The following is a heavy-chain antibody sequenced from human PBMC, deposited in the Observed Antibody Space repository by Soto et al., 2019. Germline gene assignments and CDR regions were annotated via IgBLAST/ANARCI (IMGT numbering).Heavy chain of an antibody. CDR1: GYAFTSYD. D-gene: IGHD3-16*01. CDR3: ASTVSGANVCY. CDR2: MNPNSGNT. J-gene: IGHJ4*02. Sequence: QVQLVQSGAEVKKPGASVKVSCKASGYAFTSYDINWVRQATGQGLEWMGWMNPNSGNTGYAQKFQGRVTMNRNASMSTAYMVLSSLRSEDAAVYYCASTVSGANVCYWGQGTLVTVSS. V-gene: IGHV1-8*01.